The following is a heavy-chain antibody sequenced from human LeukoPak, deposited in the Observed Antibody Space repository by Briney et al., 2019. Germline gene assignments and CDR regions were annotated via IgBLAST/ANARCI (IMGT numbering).Heavy chain of an antibody. J-gene: IGHJ4*02. CDR2: ISGSGGST. CDR1: GFTFSSYS. D-gene: IGHD1-26*01. CDR3: AKGQKWELPLDY. V-gene: IGHV3-23*01. Sequence: GGSLRLSCAASGFTFSSYSINWVRQAPGKGLEWVSAISGSGGSTYYADSVKGRFTISRDNSKNTLYLQMNSLRAEDTAVYYCAKGQKWELPLDYWGQGTLVTVSS.